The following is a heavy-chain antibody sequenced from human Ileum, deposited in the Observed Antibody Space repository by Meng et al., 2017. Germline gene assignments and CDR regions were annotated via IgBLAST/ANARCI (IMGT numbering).Heavy chain of an antibody. J-gene: IGHJ4*02. CDR3: ARENDNWNYFDY. D-gene: IGHD1-1*01. CDR2: INAGNGNI. Sequence: QVELVQSGTGGKKVGASVKVSCTASGYTFRNYPLHWVRQDPGQRPEWMGWINAGNGNIKISQKFQGRITITSDTSATAYMELSSLRSEDTAVYFCARENDNWNYFDYWGQGSLVTVSS. CDR1: GYTFRNYP. V-gene: IGHV1-3*01.